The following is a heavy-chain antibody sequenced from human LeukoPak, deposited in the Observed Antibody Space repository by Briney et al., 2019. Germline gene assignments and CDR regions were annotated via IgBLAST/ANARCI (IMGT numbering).Heavy chain of an antibody. D-gene: IGHD1-26*01. J-gene: IGHJ3*02. Sequence: GGSLRLSCAASGFTFSSYAMSWVRQAPGKGLEWVSAISGSGGSTYYADSVKGRFTISRDNSKNTLYLQMNSLRAEDTAVYYCAKPAPAGIVGATCIIPWVCAFDIWGQGTMVTVSS. CDR2: ISGSGGST. V-gene: IGHV3-23*01. CDR1: GFTFSSYA. CDR3: AKPAPAGIVGATCIIPWVCAFDI.